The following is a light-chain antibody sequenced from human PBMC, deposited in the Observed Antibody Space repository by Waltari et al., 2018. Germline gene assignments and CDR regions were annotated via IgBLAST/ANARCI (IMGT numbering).Light chain of an antibody. CDR1: QTVSSN. CDR2: GAS. CDR3: QQYNNWPPDT. J-gene: IGKJ2*01. Sequence: EVVITQSPATLSVSPGERATLSCRASQTVSSNLAWYQQKPGQAPRLLIYGASTRATGIPARFSGSGSGTEFTLTISSLQSGDFAVYYCQQYNNWPPDTFGQGTKLEIK. V-gene: IGKV3-15*01.